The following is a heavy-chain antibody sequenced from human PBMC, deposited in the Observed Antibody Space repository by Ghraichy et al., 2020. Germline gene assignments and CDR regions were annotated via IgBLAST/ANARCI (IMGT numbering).Heavy chain of an antibody. CDR3: ARVINYYDILTGYTPTFFDY. V-gene: IGHV1-18*04. CDR1: GYTFTSHG. J-gene: IGHJ4*02. CDR2: ISVYDGDT. Sequence: ASVKVSCKASGYTFTSHGISWVRQAPGQGLEWMGWISVYDGDTKYAQKVQGRVTMTTDISTSTAFMDLRSLRSDDTAVYYCARVINYYDILTGYTPTFFDYWGQGTLVTVSS. D-gene: IGHD3-9*01.